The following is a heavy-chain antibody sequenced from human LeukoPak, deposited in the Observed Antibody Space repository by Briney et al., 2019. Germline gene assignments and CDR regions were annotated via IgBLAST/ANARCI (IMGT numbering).Heavy chain of an antibody. CDR1: GFTFSSYE. D-gene: IGHD3-10*01. CDR3: ARDHSYYGSGSYYNYFDY. CDR2: ISSSGSTI. J-gene: IGHJ4*02. Sequence: PGGSLRLSCAASGFTFSSYEMNWVRQAPGKGLEWVSYISSSGSTIYYADSVKGRFTISRDNAKNSLYLQMNSLRAEDTAVYYCARDHSYYGSGSYYNYFDYWGQGTLVTVSS. V-gene: IGHV3-48*03.